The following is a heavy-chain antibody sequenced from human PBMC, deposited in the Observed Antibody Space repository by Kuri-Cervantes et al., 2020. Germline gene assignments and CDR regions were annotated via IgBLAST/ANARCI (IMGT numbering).Heavy chain of an antibody. Sequence: GESLKISCAASGFTFSSYGMHWVRQAPGKGLEWVAVIWYDGSNKYYADSVKGRFTISRDNSKNTLYLQMNSLRAEDTAVYYCARLTYYSGSGSYYNDPYGMDVWGQGTTVTVSS. CDR3: ARLTYYSGSGSYYNDPYGMDV. CDR2: IWYDGSNK. V-gene: IGHV3-33*01. D-gene: IGHD3-10*01. J-gene: IGHJ6*02. CDR1: GFTFSSYG.